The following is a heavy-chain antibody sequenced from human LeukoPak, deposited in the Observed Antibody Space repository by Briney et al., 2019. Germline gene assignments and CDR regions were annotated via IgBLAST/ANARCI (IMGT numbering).Heavy chain of an antibody. D-gene: IGHD2-2*01. Sequence: GGSLRLSCAASGFTFSSYAMSWVRQAPGKGLEWVSAISGSGGSTYYADSVKGRFTISRDNSKNTLYLQMNSLGAEDTAVYYCAKRIPRGVVVVPAALDYWGQGTLVTVSS. J-gene: IGHJ4*02. V-gene: IGHV3-23*01. CDR2: ISGSGGST. CDR3: AKRIPRGVVVVPAALDY. CDR1: GFTFSSYA.